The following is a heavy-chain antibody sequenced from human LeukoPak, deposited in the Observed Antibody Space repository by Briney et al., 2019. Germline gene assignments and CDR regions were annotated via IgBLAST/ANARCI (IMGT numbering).Heavy chain of an antibody. Sequence: GGSLRLSCAASGFTFSIYGMHWVRQAPGKGLEWVAVISYDGSNKYYADSVKGRFTISRDNSKNTLYLQMNSLRAEDTAVYYCAKDLGDGTFDYWGQGTLVTVSS. J-gene: IGHJ4*02. D-gene: IGHD2-21*02. V-gene: IGHV3-30*18. CDR1: GFTFSIYG. CDR3: AKDLGDGTFDY. CDR2: ISYDGSNK.